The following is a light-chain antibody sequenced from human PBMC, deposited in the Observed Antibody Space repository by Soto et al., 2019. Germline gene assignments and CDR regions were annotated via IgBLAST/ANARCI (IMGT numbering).Light chain of an antibody. J-gene: IGLJ3*02. CDR3: AAWDASLNGWV. Sequence: QPVLTQPPSASGTPGQRVAISCSGSSSNIGSSIVNWYQQLPGTAPKLLIYSDNQRPSGVPDRFSGSKSGTSASLDISGLQSEDEADYYCAAWDASLNGWVFGGGTKLTVL. CDR2: SDN. CDR1: SSNIGSSI. V-gene: IGLV1-44*01.